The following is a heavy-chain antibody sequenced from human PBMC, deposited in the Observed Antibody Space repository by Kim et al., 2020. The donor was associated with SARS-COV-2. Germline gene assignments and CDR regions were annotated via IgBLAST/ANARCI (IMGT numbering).Heavy chain of an antibody. J-gene: IGHJ6*03. V-gene: IGHV3-30*01. D-gene: IGHD2-2*01. Sequence: KGRFTISRDNSKNTLYLQMNSLRAEDTAVYYCARDGVVVPAAGYYYYMDVWGKGTTVTVSS. CDR3: ARDGVVVPAAGYYYYMDV.